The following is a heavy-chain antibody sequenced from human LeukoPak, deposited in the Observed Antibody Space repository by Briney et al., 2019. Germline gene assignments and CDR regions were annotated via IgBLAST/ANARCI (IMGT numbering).Heavy chain of an antibody. J-gene: IGHJ4*02. CDR1: GYTFTGYY. CDR2: INPNSGGT. Sequence: ASVKVSCKASGYTFTGYYMHWVRQAPGQGLEWMGWINPNSGGTNYAQKFQGRVTMTRDTSISTAYMELSRLRSDDTAVYYCARGPVGATTGVAAIDYWGQGTLVTVSS. V-gene: IGHV1-2*02. CDR3: ARGPVGATTGVAAIDY. D-gene: IGHD1-26*01.